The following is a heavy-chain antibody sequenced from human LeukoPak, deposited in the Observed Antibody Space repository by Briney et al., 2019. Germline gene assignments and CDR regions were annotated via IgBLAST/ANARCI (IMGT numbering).Heavy chain of an antibody. V-gene: IGHV4-30-2*01. CDR2: IYHSGST. CDR1: GGSISSGGYS. D-gene: IGHD3-10*01. Sequence: TASQTPSLTCAVSGGSISSGGYSWSWIRQPPGKGLEWIGYIYHSGSTYYNPSLKSRVTISVDRSKNQFSLKLSSVTAADTAVYYCARVLGMVRGRAFDPWGQGTLVTVSS. CDR3: ARVLGMVRGRAFDP. J-gene: IGHJ5*02.